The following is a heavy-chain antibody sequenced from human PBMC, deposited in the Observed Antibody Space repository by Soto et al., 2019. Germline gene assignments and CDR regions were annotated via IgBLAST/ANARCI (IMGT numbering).Heavy chain of an antibody. V-gene: IGHV4-30-4*01. CDR2: IYYSGST. CDR1: GGSISSGDYY. CDR3: ASFSKELGWFDT. Sequence: SETLSLTCTVSGGSISSGDYYWSWIRQPPGKGLEWIGYIYYSGSTYYNPSLKSRVTISVDTSKNQFSLKLSSVTAADTAVYYCASFSKELGWFDTWGQGTLVTVSS. D-gene: IGHD1-26*01. J-gene: IGHJ5*02.